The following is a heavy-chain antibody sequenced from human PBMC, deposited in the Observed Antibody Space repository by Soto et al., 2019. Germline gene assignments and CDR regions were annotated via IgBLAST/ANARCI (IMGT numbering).Heavy chain of an antibody. CDR1: GFSVKRYW. CDR2: FGGDENYT. D-gene: IGHD3-3*01. CDR3: GKGKELGVVRYGLDA. V-gene: IGHV3-74*01. J-gene: IGHJ6*02. Sequence: GSLRLSCGASGFSVKRYWMHWVRQAPGKGLVWLSRFGGDENYTDYADSVRGRFTISRDIAKNTIYLQMNSLRAEDTAVYYCGKGKELGVVRYGLDAWGQGTTVTVSS.